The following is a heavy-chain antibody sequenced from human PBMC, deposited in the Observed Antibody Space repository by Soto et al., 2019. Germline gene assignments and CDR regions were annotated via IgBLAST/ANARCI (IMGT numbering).Heavy chain of an antibody. CDR2: ISYFGTT. V-gene: IGHV4-59*01. D-gene: IGHD6-6*01. J-gene: IGHJ4*02. CDR3: ARCKKWDSSIAPDH. CDR1: GGSISDYF. Sequence: QVQLQESGPGLVKPSETLSLTCSVSGGSISDYFSVWIRQPPGKGLEWIGQISYFGTTIYNASLECRVSMSRDTSKTQFSLTLTSVTAADTAVYFCARCKKWDSSIAPDHWGQGILVSVSS.